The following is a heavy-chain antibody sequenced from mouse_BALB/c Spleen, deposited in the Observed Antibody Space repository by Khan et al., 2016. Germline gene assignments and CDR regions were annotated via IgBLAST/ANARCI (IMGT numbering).Heavy chain of an antibody. CDR2: ISNGGGST. J-gene: IGHJ4*01. Sequence: EVELVESGGGLVQPGGSLKLSCATSGFTFSDYYMYWVRQTPEKRLEWVAYISNGGGSTYSPDTVKGRFTISRDNAKNTLYLQISRLISEDTAMYYCAIHSYYAMDYWGQGTSVTVSS. CDR1: GFTFSDYY. CDR3: AIHSYYAMDY. V-gene: IGHV5-12*02.